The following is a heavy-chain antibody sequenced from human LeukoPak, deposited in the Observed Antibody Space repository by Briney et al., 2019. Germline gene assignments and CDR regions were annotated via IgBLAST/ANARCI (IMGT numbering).Heavy chain of an antibody. CDR1: GFTFSSYS. D-gene: IGHD1-26*01. J-gene: IGHJ4*02. CDR2: ISSSSSYI. Sequence: EGSLRLSCAAPGFTFSSYSMNWVRQAPGKGLEWVSSISSSSSYIYYADSVKGRFTISRDNAKNSLYLQMNSLRAEDTAVYYCARGRSRERGSYGYWGQGTLVTVSS. V-gene: IGHV3-21*01. CDR3: ARGRSRERGSYGY.